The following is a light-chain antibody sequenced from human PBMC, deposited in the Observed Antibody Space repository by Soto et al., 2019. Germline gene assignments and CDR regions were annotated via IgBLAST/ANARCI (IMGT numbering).Light chain of an antibody. CDR3: SSYTSSSTPLV. J-gene: IGLJ2*01. CDR2: EVS. V-gene: IGLV2-14*01. Sequence: QSALTQPASVSGSPGQSITISCTGTSSDVGGYNYVSWYQQHPGKAPKLMIYEVSNRPSGVSNRFSGSKSGNTASLTISGLQEEDEADYYCSSYTSSSTPLVFGGGTKLTVL. CDR1: SSDVGGYNY.